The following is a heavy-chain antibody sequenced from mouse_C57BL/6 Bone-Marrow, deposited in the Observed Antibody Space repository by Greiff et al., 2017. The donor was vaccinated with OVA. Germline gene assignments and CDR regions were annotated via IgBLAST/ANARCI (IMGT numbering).Heavy chain of an antibody. Sequence: VKLQQPGAELVKPGASVKMSCKASGYTFTSYWITWVKQRPGQGLEWIGDIYPGSGSTNYNEKFKSKATLTVDTSSSTAYMQLSSLTSEDSAVYYCARERGYYYGSSPLDYWGQGTTLTVSS. D-gene: IGHD1-1*01. CDR2: IYPGSGST. CDR3: ARERGYYYGSSPLDY. J-gene: IGHJ2*01. V-gene: IGHV1-55*01. CDR1: GYTFTSYW.